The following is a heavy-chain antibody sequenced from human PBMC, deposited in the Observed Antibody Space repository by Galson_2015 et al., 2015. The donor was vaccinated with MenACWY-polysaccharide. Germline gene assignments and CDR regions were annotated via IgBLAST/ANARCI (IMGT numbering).Heavy chain of an antibody. CDR1: GLTLATHD. Sequence: QRLRFAASGLTLATHDLNWPSEALGGGREGDDSLSRSGSFIYYADSVKGRFTIFRDNAKNSLYLQKNSLRADDSAVYYCARVRLRVYYFDYRGQGTLVTVSS. D-gene: IGHD3-10*01. CDR2: LSRSGSFI. V-gene: IGHV3-21*01. CDR3: ARVRLRVYYFDY. J-gene: IGHJ4*02.